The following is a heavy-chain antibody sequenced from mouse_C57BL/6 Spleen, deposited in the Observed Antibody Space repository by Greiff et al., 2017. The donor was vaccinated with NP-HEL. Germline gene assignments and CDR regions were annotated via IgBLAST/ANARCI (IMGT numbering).Heavy chain of an antibody. Sequence: VQLKQSGAELVRPGASVKLSCTASGFNITDDYMHWVKQRPEQGLEWIGWIDPENGDTEYASKFQGKATITADTSSNTAYLQLSSLTSEDTAVYYCTTDYGSSLWYFDVWGTGTTVTVSS. D-gene: IGHD1-1*01. CDR3: TTDYGSSLWYFDV. J-gene: IGHJ1*03. V-gene: IGHV14-4*01. CDR2: IDPENGDT. CDR1: GFNITDDY.